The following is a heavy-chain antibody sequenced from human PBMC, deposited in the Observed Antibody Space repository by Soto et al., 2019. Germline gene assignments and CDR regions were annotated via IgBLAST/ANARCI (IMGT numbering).Heavy chain of an antibody. V-gene: IGHV4-4*02. Sequence: QVQLQESGPGLVKPSGTLSLTCAVSGGSVTSNVWWSWVRQPPGKGLEWIGEAYHNGLTDYNPSLKSRVTMSVDTSKNEFSLKLTSLTAADTAIYYCARDAAVPGESDRFDYWGQGTLVTVSS. D-gene: IGHD6-19*01. CDR3: ARDAAVPGESDRFDY. CDR1: GGSVTSNVW. CDR2: AYHNGLT. J-gene: IGHJ4*02.